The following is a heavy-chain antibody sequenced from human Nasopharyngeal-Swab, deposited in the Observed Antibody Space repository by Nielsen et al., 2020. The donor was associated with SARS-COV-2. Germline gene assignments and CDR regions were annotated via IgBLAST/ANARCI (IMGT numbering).Heavy chain of an antibody. CDR2: IIPILGIA. J-gene: IGHJ4*02. V-gene: IGHV1-69*04. Sequence: SVKVSCKASGGTFSSYAISWVRQAPGQGLEWMGRIIPILGIANYAQKFQGRVTITADKSTGTAYMELSSLRSEDTAVYYCARAWVGPLGYDILTGYRSYFDYWGQGTLVTVSS. CDR1: GGTFSSYA. D-gene: IGHD3-9*01. CDR3: ARAWVGPLGYDILTGYRSYFDY.